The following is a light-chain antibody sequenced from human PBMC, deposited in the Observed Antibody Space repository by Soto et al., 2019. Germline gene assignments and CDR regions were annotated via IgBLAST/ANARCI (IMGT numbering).Light chain of an antibody. CDR3: QQYGSSPYT. CDR1: QSVSSNY. V-gene: IGKV3-20*01. J-gene: IGKJ2*01. Sequence: EIVLTQSPGTLSLSPGERAALSCRASQSVSSNYLAWYQQKLGQAPRLLISAASSRATGIPDRFSGSGSGSDFTLTISRLEPEDFAVYYCQQYGSSPYTFGQGTKVDIK. CDR2: AAS.